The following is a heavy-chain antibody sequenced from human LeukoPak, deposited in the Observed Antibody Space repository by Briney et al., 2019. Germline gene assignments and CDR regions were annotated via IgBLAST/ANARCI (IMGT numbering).Heavy chain of an antibody. CDR2: IIPVFDTV. CDR1: GYTFTSYG. J-gene: IGHJ4*02. V-gene: IGHV1-69*13. Sequence: SVKVSCKAFGYTFTSYGISWVRQAPGQGLEWMGGIIPVFDTVNYAERFQGRVTITADETTSTTFLELSSLRSEDTAVYYCARVRDGYNYFDYWGQGTLVTVSS. CDR3: ARVRDGYNYFDY. D-gene: IGHD5-24*01.